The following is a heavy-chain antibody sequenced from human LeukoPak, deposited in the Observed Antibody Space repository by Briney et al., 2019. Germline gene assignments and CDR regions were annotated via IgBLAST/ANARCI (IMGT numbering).Heavy chain of an antibody. CDR2: IDNDGSST. CDR1: GFTFTNYW. Sequence: GGSLRLSCEASGFTFTNYWMHWIRQVPGKGLIWVSRIDNDGSSTNYADSVKGRFTISRDNAKNTVYLHMNRLRDDDTAIYYCARDQWYFGLWGRGTRVTVSS. CDR3: ARDQWYFGL. J-gene: IGHJ2*01. V-gene: IGHV3-74*01.